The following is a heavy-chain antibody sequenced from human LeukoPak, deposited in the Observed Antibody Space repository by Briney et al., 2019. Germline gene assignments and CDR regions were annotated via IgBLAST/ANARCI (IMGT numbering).Heavy chain of an antibody. CDR2: IYYSGST. J-gene: IGHJ6*03. V-gene: IGHV4-59*01. CDR3: ARGGMGYYYYYMDV. Sequence: PSETLSLTCTVSGGSISSYYWSWIRQPPGKGLEWIGYIYYSGSTNYNPSLKSRVTISVGTSKNQFSLKLSSVTAADTAVYYCARGGMGYYYYYMDVWGKGTTVTVSS. CDR1: GGSISSYY. D-gene: IGHD1-26*01.